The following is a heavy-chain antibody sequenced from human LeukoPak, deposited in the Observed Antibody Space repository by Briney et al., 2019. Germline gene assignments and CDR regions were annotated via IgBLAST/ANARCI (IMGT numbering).Heavy chain of an antibody. CDR2: IKSKTDGGTT. Sequence: GGSLRLSCAASGFTFSSYSMNWVRQAPGKGLEWVGRIKSKTDGGTTDYAAPVKGRFTISRDDSKNTLYLQMNSLKTEDTAVYYCTTGKLGGHDFWSGYYLGFDYWGQGTLVTVSS. V-gene: IGHV3-15*01. CDR1: GFTFSSYS. J-gene: IGHJ4*02. D-gene: IGHD3-3*01. CDR3: TTGKLGGHDFWSGYYLGFDY.